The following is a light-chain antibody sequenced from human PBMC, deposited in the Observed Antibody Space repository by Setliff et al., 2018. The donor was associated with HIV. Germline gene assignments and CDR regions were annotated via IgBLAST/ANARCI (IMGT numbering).Light chain of an antibody. CDR2: HVS. Sequence: QSALTQPPSLSGSPGQSVTISCTGTSSGVGGFNYISWYQQHPGKAPKLLIYHVSERPSGVPDRFSAYKSDNTASLTISGLQAEDEADYYCCSFAGSHYVFGTGTKVTVL. CDR1: SSGVGGFNY. J-gene: IGLJ1*01. V-gene: IGLV2-11*01. CDR3: CSFAGSHYV.